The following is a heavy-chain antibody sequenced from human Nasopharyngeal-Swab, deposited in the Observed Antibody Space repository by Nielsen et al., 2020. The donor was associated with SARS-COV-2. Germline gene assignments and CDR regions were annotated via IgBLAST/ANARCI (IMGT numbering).Heavy chain of an antibody. CDR2: IKSKTDGGTT. D-gene: IGHD3-16*01. CDR3: TRGGLYGMDV. Sequence: GESLKISCAASGFTFSNDWMSWVRQAPGKGLEWVGRIKSKTDGGTTDYAAPVKGRFTISRDDSKNTLYLQMNSLKTEDTAVYYCTRGGLYGMDVWGQGTTVTVSS. V-gene: IGHV3-15*01. CDR1: GFTFSNDW. J-gene: IGHJ6*02.